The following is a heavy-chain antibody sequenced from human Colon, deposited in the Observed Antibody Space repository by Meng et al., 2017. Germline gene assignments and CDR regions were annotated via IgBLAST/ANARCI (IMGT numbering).Heavy chain of an antibody. V-gene: IGHV4-34*01. CDR1: GGSFSGYY. CDR2: INHSGST. J-gene: IGHJ4*02. D-gene: IGHD3-22*01. CDR3: ARPDGYYYDSSGYDY. Sequence: GSLRLSCAVYGGSFSGYYWSWIRQPPGKGREWIGEINHSGSTNYNPSLKSRVTISVDTSKNQFSLKLSSVTAADTAVYYCARPDGYYYDSSGYDYWGQGTLVTVSS.